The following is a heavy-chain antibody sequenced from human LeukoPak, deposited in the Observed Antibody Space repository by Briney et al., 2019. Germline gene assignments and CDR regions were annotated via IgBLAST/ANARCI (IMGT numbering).Heavy chain of an antibody. Sequence: KSSETLSLTCTVSGGSLSSSFWSWIRQPPGKGLEWIRYIYYTGNTNYNPSLKSRVTISVDTSKNQFSLEMTSVTAADTAVYYCAKVHDFWSGYSLDYWGQGSLVTVSS. V-gene: IGHV4-59*01. CDR2: IYYTGNT. D-gene: IGHD3-3*01. CDR1: GGSLSSSF. J-gene: IGHJ4*02. CDR3: AKVHDFWSGYSLDY.